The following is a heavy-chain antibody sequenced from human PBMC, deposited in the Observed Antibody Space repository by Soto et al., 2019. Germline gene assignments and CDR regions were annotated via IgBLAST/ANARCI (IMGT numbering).Heavy chain of an antibody. CDR3: ARESEDLTSNFDY. CDR2: ISSTTNYI. CDR1: GFTFTRYS. Sequence: PGGSLRLSCAASGFTFTRYSMNWVRQAPGKGLEWVSSISSTTNYIYYGDSMKGRFTISRDNTKNSLYLEMNSLRAEDTAVYYCARESEDLTSNFDYWGQGTLVTVSS. J-gene: IGHJ4*02. V-gene: IGHV3-21*06.